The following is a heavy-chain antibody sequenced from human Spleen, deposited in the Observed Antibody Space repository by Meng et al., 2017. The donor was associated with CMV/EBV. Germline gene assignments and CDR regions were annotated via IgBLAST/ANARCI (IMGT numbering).Heavy chain of an antibody. Sequence: CKASGYTFTSYGISWVRQAPGQGLEWMGWISVYNGNTNYPQRLQGRVTLTTDTSTSTAYMEPRSLRSDDTAVYYCARVYDFWSPFDYWGQGTLVTVSS. CDR2: ISVYNGNT. J-gene: IGHJ4*02. CDR3: ARVYDFWSPFDY. V-gene: IGHV1-18*01. D-gene: IGHD3-3*01. CDR1: GYTFTSYG.